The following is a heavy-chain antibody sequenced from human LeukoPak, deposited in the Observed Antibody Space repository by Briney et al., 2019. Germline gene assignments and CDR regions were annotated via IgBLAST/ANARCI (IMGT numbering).Heavy chain of an antibody. J-gene: IGHJ4*02. CDR1: GGSISSSSYY. Sequence: PSETLSLTCTVSGGSISSSSYYWGWIRQPPGKGLEWIGSIYYSGSTYYNPSLKSRVTISVDTSKNQFSLKLSSVTAADTAVYYCARVILWNDGRDYFDYWGQGTLVTVSS. D-gene: IGHD1-1*01. V-gene: IGHV4-39*07. CDR3: ARVILWNDGRDYFDY. CDR2: IYYSGST.